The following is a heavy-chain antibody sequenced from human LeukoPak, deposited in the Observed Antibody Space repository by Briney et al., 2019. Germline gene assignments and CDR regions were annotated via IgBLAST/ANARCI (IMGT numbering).Heavy chain of an antibody. CDR2: IYYSGST. Sequence: PSETLSLTCTVSGGSISSYYWSWIRQPPGKGLEWIGYIYYSGSTNYNPSLKSRVTISVDTSKNQFSLKLSSVTAADTAVYYCARRGQDGYNHWGYYFDYWGQGTLVTVSS. V-gene: IGHV4-59*08. J-gene: IGHJ4*02. D-gene: IGHD5-24*01. CDR1: GGSISSYY. CDR3: ARRGQDGYNHWGYYFDY.